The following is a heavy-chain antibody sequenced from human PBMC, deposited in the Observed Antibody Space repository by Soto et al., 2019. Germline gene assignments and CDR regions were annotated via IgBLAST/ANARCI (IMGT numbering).Heavy chain of an antibody. V-gene: IGHV4-34*01. Sequence: PSETLSLTCAVYGGSFSGYYWSWIRQPPGKGLEWIGEINHSGSTNYNPSLKSRVTISVDTSKNQFSLKLSSVTAADTAVYYCARVQVPGYSELNDAFDIWGQGTMVTV. CDR1: GGSFSGYY. D-gene: IGHD4-4*01. CDR2: INHSGST. CDR3: ARVQVPGYSELNDAFDI. J-gene: IGHJ3*02.